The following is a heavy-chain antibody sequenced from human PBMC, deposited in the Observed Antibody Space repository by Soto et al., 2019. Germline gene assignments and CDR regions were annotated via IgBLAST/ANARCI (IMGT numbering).Heavy chain of an antibody. J-gene: IGHJ6*02. CDR1: GYTFTNYG. CDR2: ISTYNGNT. V-gene: IGHV1-18*01. CDR3: ARDPYHVLMVNAPNLYGMDV. D-gene: IGHD2-8*01. Sequence: GASVKVSCKASGYTFTNYGISWVRQAPGQGLECMGWISTYNGNTNYPQSLQGRLTMTTDTSTTTAYMELRNLRSDDTAVYYCARDPYHVLMVNAPNLYGMDVWGQGTTLTVSS.